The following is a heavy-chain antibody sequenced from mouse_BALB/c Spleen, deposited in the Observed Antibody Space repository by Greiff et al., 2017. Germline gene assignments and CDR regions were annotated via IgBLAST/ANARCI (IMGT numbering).Heavy chain of an antibody. CDR2: IWGDGST. J-gene: IGHJ4*01. CDR1: GFSLTSYG. D-gene: IGHD2-1*01. Sequence: QVQLKQSGPGLVAPSQSLSITCTVSGFSLTSYGVNWVRQPPGKGLEWLGMIWGDGSTDYNSALKSRLSISKDNSKSQVFLKMNSLQTDDTARYYCARGYGNYYAMDYWGQGTSVTVSS. V-gene: IGHV2-6-7*01. CDR3: ARGYGNYYAMDY.